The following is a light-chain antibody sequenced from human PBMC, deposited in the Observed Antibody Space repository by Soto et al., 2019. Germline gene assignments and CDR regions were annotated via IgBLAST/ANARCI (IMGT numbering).Light chain of an antibody. Sequence: QSVLTQPASVSGSPGQSITISCTGTSNDVGGYNYVSWYQQHPGKAPKLMIYDVSNRPSGVSNRFSGSKSGNTASLTISGLQAEDEADYYCSSYTSSSTSYVFGTGTRSPS. V-gene: IGLV2-14*01. CDR2: DVS. CDR1: SNDVGGYNY. CDR3: SSYTSSSTSYV. J-gene: IGLJ1*01.